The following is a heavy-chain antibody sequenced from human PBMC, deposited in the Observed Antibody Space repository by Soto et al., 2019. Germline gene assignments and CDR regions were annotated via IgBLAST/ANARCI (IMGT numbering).Heavy chain of an antibody. J-gene: IGHJ4*02. CDR1: GFTFTSHW. Sequence: EVQLVESGGGLVQPGGSLRLSCAASGFTFTSHWMHWVRQAPGKGLVWGSRIKSDGSGTIYADSVKGRFTISRDNAKNAMYLQMNSLSDEDPAEYYCSRVWTRTGWPFDSWGQGTLVTVSS. D-gene: IGHD2-15*01. CDR2: IKSDGSGT. CDR3: SRVWTRTGWPFDS. V-gene: IGHV3-74*01.